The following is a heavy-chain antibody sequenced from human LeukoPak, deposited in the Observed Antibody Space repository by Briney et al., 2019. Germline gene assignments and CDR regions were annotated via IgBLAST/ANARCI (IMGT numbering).Heavy chain of an antibody. V-gene: IGHV4-34*01. CDR2: INHSGST. CDR3: AAVGYCSSTSCRRANWFDP. D-gene: IGHD2-2*01. CDR1: GGFFSGYY. J-gene: IGHJ5*02. Sequence: SETLSLTCAVYGGFFSGYYWSWIRQPPGKGLEWIGKINHSGSTNYNPSLKSRVTISVDTSKNQFSLKLSSVTAPDTAVYYCAAVGYCSSTSCRRANWFDPWGQGTLVTVSS.